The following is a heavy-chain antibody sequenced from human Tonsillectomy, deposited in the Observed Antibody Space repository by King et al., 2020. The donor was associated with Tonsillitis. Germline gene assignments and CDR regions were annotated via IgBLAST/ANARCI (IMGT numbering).Heavy chain of an antibody. CDR2: IYPGDSDT. D-gene: IGHD3-16*01. CDR1: GYTFMSHW. CDR3: ARQPSGGDADAFDV. J-gene: IGHJ3*01. V-gene: IGHV5-51*01. Sequence: QLVQSGAEVKKSGESLKISCKGSGYTFMSHWIGWVRQMPGKGLEWMGIIYPGDSDTRYSPSFQGQVTLSADKSISTPYLQWSSLKASDTALYYCARQPSGGDADAFDVWGQGTMVTVSS.